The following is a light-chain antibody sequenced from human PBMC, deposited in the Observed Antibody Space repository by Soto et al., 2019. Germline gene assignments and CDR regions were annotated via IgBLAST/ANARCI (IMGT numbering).Light chain of an antibody. Sequence: DIQMTQSPSSLSASVGDRVTITCQASQDISNYLNWYQQKPGKAPKLLIYDASNLETGVPSRFSGSGSGTDFTYPISSLQPEDIATYYCQQYDNLLATFGPGTKVDIK. V-gene: IGKV1-33*01. CDR2: DAS. CDR3: QQYDNLLAT. CDR1: QDISNY. J-gene: IGKJ3*01.